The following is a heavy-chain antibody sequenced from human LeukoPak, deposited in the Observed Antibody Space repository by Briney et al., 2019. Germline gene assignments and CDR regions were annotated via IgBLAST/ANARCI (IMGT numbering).Heavy chain of an antibody. D-gene: IGHD3-10*01. V-gene: IGHV4-61*08. Sequence: PSETLSLTCAVSGGSISSGGYSWSWIRQPPGTGLEWIGYIYYSGSTNYNPSLKSRVTISVDTSKNQFSLKLSSVTAADTAVYYCARHIILRITMVRGRGEFDYWGQGTLVTVSS. CDR3: ARHIILRITMVRGRGEFDY. J-gene: IGHJ4*02. CDR1: GGSISSGGYS. CDR2: IYYSGST.